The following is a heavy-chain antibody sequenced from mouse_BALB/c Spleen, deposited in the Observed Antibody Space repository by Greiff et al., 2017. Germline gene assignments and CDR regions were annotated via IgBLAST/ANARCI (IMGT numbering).Heavy chain of an antibody. V-gene: IGHV5-15*02. D-gene: IGHD2-4*01. CDR3: ARAPLSTMIKAMDY. Sequence: EVQLVESGGGLVQPGGSRKLSCAASGFTFSDYGMAWVRQAPGKGPEWVAFISNLAYSIYYADTVTGRFTISRENAKNTLYLEMSSLRSEDTAMYYCARAPLSTMIKAMDYWGQGTSVTVSS. J-gene: IGHJ4*01. CDR2: ISNLAYSI. CDR1: GFTFSDYG.